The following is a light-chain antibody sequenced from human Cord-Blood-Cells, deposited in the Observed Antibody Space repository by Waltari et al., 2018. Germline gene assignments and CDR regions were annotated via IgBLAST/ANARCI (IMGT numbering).Light chain of an antibody. CDR1: ALPQKY. Sequence: SYELTQPPSVSVSPGQTARITCSGDALPQKYAYWSQQKSGQAPVLVIYEDSKRPSGIPERCSGSSSGTMATLTISGAQVEDEADYYCYSTDSSGNHRVFGGGTKLTVL. CDR3: YSTDSSGNHRV. CDR2: EDS. J-gene: IGLJ2*01. V-gene: IGLV3-10*01.